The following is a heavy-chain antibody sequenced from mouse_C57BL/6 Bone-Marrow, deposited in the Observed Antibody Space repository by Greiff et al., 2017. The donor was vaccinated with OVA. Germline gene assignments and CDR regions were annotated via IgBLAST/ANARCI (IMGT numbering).Heavy chain of an antibody. D-gene: IGHD1-1*01. CDR3: TRDYYGSSPYWYFDV. J-gene: IGHJ1*03. V-gene: IGHV5-9-1*02. CDR1: GFTFSSYA. CDR2: ISSGGDYI. Sequence: EVKLMESGEGLVKPGGSLKLSCAASGFTFSSYAMSWVRQTPEKRLEWVAYISSGGDYIYYADTVKGRFTISRDNARHTLYLQMSSLTSEDTAMYYCTRDYYGSSPYWYFDVWGTGTTVTVSS.